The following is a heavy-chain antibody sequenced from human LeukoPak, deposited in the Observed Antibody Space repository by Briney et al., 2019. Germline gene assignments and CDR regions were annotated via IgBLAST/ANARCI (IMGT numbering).Heavy chain of an antibody. J-gene: IGHJ3*02. CDR2: IYHSGST. CDR1: GYSISSGYY. V-gene: IGHV4-38-2*01. CDR3: ARARGSYRDDAFDI. D-gene: IGHD1-26*01. Sequence: PSETLSLTCAVSGYSISSGYYWGWIRQPPGKVLELIGSIYHSGSTYYNPSLKSRVTISVDTSKNQFALKLSSVTAADTAVYYCARARGSYRDDAFDIWGQGTMVTVSS.